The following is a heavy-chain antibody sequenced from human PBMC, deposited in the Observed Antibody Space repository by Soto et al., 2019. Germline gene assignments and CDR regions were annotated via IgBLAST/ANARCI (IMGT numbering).Heavy chain of an antibody. CDR2: ISGSGDNT. V-gene: IGHV3-23*01. CDR1: GFTFSSYA. J-gene: IGHJ4*02. CDR3: AKGSSSFSSSSGAAPGLFNY. Sequence: VQLLESGGGLVQPGGSLRLSCAASGFTFSSYAMSWVRQAPGKGLEWVSGISGSGDNTYSADSVKGRFTISRDNSKITLYVQMNSLRAEDTAVYYCAKGSSSFSSSSGAAPGLFNYWGQGTMVTVSS. D-gene: IGHD6-6*01.